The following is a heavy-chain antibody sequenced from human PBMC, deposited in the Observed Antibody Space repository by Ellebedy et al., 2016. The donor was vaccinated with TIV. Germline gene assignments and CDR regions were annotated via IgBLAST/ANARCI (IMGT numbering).Heavy chain of an antibody. CDR3: ARDGSGSSNYYYYYGMDV. CDR2: IWYDGSNK. J-gene: IGHJ6*02. Sequence: GESLKISXAASGFTFSSYGMHWVRQAPGKGLEWVAVIWYDGSNKYYADSVKGRFTISRDNSKNTLYLQMNSLRAEDTAVYYCARDGSGSSNYYYYYGMDVWGQGTTVTVSS. V-gene: IGHV3-33*01. CDR1: GFTFSSYG. D-gene: IGHD3-10*01.